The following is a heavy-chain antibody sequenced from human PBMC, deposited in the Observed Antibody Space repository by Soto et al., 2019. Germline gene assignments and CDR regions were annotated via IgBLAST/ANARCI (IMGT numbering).Heavy chain of an antibody. D-gene: IGHD3-16*01. V-gene: IGHV3-23*01. CDR3: AKFRGPSYSYYYMDV. Sequence: EVQLLESGGGLVQPGGSLRLSCAASGFTFGTYAMKWLRQAPGRGLECVSFISGSGRTTYYADSVKGWFTVSRDNSKNTMYLQMNSLRAEDTALYYCAKFRGPSYSYYYMDVWGKGTTVTVSS. CDR2: ISGSGRTT. CDR1: GFTFGTYA. J-gene: IGHJ6*03.